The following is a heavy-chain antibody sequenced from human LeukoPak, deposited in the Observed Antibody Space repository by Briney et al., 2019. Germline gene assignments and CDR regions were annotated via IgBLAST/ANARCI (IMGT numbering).Heavy chain of an antibody. CDR1: GGSISSGGYY. V-gene: IGHV4-31*03. CDR3: ARAHPVRGGAFDI. Sequence: PSETLPLTCTVSGGSISSGGYYWSWIRQHPGKGLEWIGYIYYSGSTYYNPSLKSRVTISVDTSKNQFSLKLSSVTAADTAVYYCARAHPVRGGAFDIWGQGTMVTVSS. D-gene: IGHD3-10*01. CDR2: IYYSGST. J-gene: IGHJ3*02.